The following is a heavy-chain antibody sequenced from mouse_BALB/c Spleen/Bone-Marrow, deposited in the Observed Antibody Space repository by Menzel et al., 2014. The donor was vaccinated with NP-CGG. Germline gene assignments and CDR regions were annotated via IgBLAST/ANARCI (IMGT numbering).Heavy chain of an antibody. CDR2: INPNNGNV. CDR3: ARSRAMDY. J-gene: IGHJ4*01. CDR1: GYTFXDYY. V-gene: IGHV1-26*01. Sequence: EVKLVESGPDLVKPGASVKMSCKASGYTFXDYYIKWVRQSHGKRLEWIGDINPNNGNVFYNEKFKGKASLTVDKSSTSAYMQLNSLTSEDSAVYYCARSRAMDYWGQGTSVTVSS.